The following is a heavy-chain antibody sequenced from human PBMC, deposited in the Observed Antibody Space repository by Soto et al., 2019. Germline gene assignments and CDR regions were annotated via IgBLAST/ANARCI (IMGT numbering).Heavy chain of an antibody. V-gene: IGHV1-69*13. CDR1: GGTFSSYA. D-gene: IGHD2-2*01. Sequence: SVKVSCKASGGTFSSYAISWVRQAPGQGLEWMGGIIPIFGTANYAQKFQGRVTITADESTSTAYMELSSLRSEDTAVYYCARDPRGYCSSTSCYGVGRRYYYGMDVWGQGTTVTVSS. CDR2: IIPIFGTA. J-gene: IGHJ6*02. CDR3: ARDPRGYCSSTSCYGVGRRYYYGMDV.